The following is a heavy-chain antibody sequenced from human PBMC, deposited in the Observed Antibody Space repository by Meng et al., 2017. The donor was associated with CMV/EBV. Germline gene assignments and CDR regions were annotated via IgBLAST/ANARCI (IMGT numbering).Heavy chain of an antibody. Sequence: GESLKISCAASGFTFSSYAMHWVRQAPGKGLEWVAVISYDGSNKYYADSVKGRFTISRDNSKNTLYLQMNSLRAEDTAVYYCARAKMNWNAIDAFDIWGQGTMVTVSS. V-gene: IGHV3-30-3*01. CDR1: GFTFSSYA. CDR2: ISYDGSNK. CDR3: ARAKMNWNAIDAFDI. J-gene: IGHJ3*02. D-gene: IGHD1-1*01.